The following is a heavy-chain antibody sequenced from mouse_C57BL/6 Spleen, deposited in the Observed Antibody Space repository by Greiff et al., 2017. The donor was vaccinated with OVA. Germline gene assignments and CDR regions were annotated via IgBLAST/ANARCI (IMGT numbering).Heavy chain of an antibody. V-gene: IGHV1-53*01. J-gene: IGHJ1*03. CDR3: AIIYYGNLRYFDV. CDR2: INPSNGGT. D-gene: IGHD2-1*01. Sequence: QVQLQQPGTELVKPGASVKLSCKASGYTFTSYWMHWVKQRPGKGLEWIGNINPSNGGTTYNEKFKSKATLTVANSSSTAYMQLSSLTSEDSAVYYGAIIYYGNLRYFDVWGTGTTVTVSS. CDR1: GYTFTSYW.